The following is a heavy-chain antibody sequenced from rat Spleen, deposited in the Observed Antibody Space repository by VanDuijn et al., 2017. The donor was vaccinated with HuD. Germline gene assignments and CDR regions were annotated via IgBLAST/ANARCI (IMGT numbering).Heavy chain of an antibody. CDR3: ASYTHYFDY. V-gene: IGHV5-22*01. D-gene: IGHD1-10*01. Sequence: EVQLVESGGGLVQPGRSLKLSCAASGFTFSDYNMAWVLQAPKKGLEWVASISYEGSSTYYGDSVKGRFTISRDNANSTLYLQMNSLRSENTATYYGASYTHYFDYWGQGVMVTVSS. CDR1: GFTFSDYN. J-gene: IGHJ2*01. CDR2: ISYEGSST.